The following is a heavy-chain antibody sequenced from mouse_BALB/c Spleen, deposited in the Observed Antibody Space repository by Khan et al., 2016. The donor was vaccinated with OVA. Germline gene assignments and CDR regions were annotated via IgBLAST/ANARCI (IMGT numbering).Heavy chain of an antibody. J-gene: IGHJ1*01. V-gene: IGHV9-3-1*01. CDR1: GYTFTNYG. Sequence: QIQLVQSGPELKKPGETVKISCKASGYTFTNYGMNWVKQAPGKGLKWMGWINTYTGEPTYADDFKGRFAFSLETSASTASLQINNLKNEDTAKYFCARMKPYWYFDLWGAGTTVTVSS. CDR2: INTYTGEP. CDR3: ARMKPYWYFDL.